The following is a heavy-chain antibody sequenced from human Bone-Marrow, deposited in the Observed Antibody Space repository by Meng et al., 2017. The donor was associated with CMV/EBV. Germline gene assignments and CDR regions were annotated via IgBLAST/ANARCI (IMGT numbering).Heavy chain of an antibody. CDR2: IRSHSNNM. Sequence: GESLKISCAASGFTFSSYSMNWVRQAPGKGLEWVASIRSHSNNMYYVDSVKGRFTITRDNAKNSLYLQMNSLRAEDTAVYYCVRNKLSDYCSSSSCYSYGMDVWGQGTTVTVSS. CDR1: GFTFSSYS. CDR3: VRNKLSDYCSSSSCYSYGMDV. J-gene: IGHJ6*02. V-gene: IGHV3-21*06. D-gene: IGHD2-2*01.